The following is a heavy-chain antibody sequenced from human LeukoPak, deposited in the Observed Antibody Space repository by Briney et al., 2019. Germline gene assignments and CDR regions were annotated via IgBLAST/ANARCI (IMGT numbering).Heavy chain of an antibody. CDR3: ARLDYDGSGYFDY. D-gene: IGHD3-10*01. CDR2: IYYTGST. J-gene: IGHJ4*02. V-gene: IGHV4-59*01. Sequence: SETLSLTCTVSGDSMSSYSWSWIRQPPGKGLEWIVYIYYTGSTNYNPSLKSRVTISEDTSKNQFSLGLSSVTAADTAVYYCARLDYDGSGYFDYWGQGILVTVSS. CDR1: GDSMSSYS.